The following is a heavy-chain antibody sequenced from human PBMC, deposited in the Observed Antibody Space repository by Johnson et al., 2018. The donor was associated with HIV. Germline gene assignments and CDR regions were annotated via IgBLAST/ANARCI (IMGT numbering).Heavy chain of an antibody. CDR1: GFTFDDYA. D-gene: IGHD2-21*01. CDR2: INWNGGST. V-gene: IGHV3-20*04. J-gene: IGHJ3*01. Sequence: VLLVESGGGLVQPGMSLRLSCAASGFTFDDYAMHWVRQAPGKGLEWVSGINWNGGSTGYADSVKGRFTISRDNAKSSLYLQMNSLRVEDTAIYYCARRMVVGYHALDFWGQGTVVSVPS. CDR3: ARRMVVGYHALDF.